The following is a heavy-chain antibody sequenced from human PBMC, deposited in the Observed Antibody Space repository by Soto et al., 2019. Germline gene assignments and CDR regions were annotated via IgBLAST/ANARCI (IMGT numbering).Heavy chain of an antibody. Sequence: QVQLVQSGAEVKEPGSSVRVSCKASGGTFSNFIMNWVRQTPGQGLEWMGGIVPMLGTPTYAEKFKGRVTISATGSTGTAYMEGTSLRSEDTAIYYCARNGTYSTSLSQYTGMDVWGQGTMVTVS. CDR3: ARNGTYSTSLSQYTGMDV. V-gene: IGHV1-69*01. J-gene: IGHJ6*02. D-gene: IGHD6-6*01. CDR2: IVPMLGTP. CDR1: GGTFSNFI.